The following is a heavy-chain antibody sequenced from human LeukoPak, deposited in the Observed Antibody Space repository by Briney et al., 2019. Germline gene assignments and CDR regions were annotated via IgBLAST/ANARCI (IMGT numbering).Heavy chain of an antibody. Sequence: PSGTLSLTCAVSGGSFSGYYWSWIRQPPGKGLEWIGEINHSGSTNYNPSLKSRVTTSLDTSKNHFPLKLRSVTSADTAVYYCAIYDSQHWFDPWGQGTLVTVSS. J-gene: IGHJ5*02. D-gene: IGHD5/OR15-5a*01. CDR3: AIYDSQHWFDP. CDR1: GGSFSGYY. CDR2: INHSGST. V-gene: IGHV4-34*01.